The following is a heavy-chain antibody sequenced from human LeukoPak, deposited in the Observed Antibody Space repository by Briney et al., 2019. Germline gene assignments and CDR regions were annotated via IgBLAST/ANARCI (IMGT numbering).Heavy chain of an antibody. CDR3: ARGADSSGYYSIFYFDY. D-gene: IGHD3-22*01. V-gene: IGHV4-59*01. CDR2: IYYTGST. Sequence: NPSETLSLTCTVSGGSISSYYWSWIRQHPGKGLEWIGAIYYTGSTYYNPSLKSRATISVDTSKNQFSLKLSSVTAADTAVYYCARGADSSGYYSIFYFDYWGQGTLVTVSS. J-gene: IGHJ4*02. CDR1: GGSISSYY.